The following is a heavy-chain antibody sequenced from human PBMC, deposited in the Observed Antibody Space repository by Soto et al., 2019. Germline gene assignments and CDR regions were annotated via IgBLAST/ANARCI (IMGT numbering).Heavy chain of an antibody. J-gene: IGHJ4*02. Sequence: GGSLRLSCAASGFTFSSYAMSWVRQAPGKGLEWVSAISGSGGSTYYADSVKGRFTISRDNSKNTLYLQMNSLRAEDTAVYYCAKGSGYFEWLTHFDYWGQGTLVTVSS. V-gene: IGHV3-23*01. CDR1: GFTFSSYA. CDR2: ISGSGGST. D-gene: IGHD3-9*01. CDR3: AKGSGYFEWLTHFDY.